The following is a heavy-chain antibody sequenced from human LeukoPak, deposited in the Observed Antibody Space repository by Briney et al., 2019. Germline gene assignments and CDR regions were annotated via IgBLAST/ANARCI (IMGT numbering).Heavy chain of an antibody. CDR3: ARGLVDINPRRVAIFGY. Sequence: DPGGSLRLSCAASGFTFSDYYMSWIRQAPGKGLEWVSYISSSGSTIYYADSVKGRFTISRDNAKNSLYLQMNSLRAEDTAVYYCARGLVDINPRRVAIFGYWGQGTLVTVSS. CDR2: ISSSGSTI. D-gene: IGHD3-10*01. CDR1: GFTFSDYY. V-gene: IGHV3-11*04. J-gene: IGHJ4*02.